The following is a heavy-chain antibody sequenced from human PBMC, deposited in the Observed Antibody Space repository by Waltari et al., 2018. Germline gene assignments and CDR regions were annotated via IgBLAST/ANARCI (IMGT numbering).Heavy chain of an antibody. J-gene: IGHJ5*02. D-gene: IGHD3-22*01. V-gene: IGHV1-24*01. CDR3: ATKTVTYYYDGRLAWFDP. CDR2: FEPEGGEK. CDR1: GYTLTELS. Sequence: QVQLVQSGAEVKKPGASVKVSCKVSGYTLTELSMHWVRQAPGKGLEWMRGFEPEGGEKSDAQKFQGRVTMTEDTSTDTAYMELSSRRSEDTAVYYCATKTVTYYYDGRLAWFDPWGQGTLVTVSS.